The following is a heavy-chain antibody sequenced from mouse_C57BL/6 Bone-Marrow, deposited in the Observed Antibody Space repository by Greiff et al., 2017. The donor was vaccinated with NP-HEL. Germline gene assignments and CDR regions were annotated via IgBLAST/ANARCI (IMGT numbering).Heavy chain of an antibody. V-gene: IGHV1-22*01. J-gene: IGHJ3*01. Sequence: EVKLQQSGPELVKPGASVKMSCKASGYTFTDYNMHWVKQSHGKSLEWIGYINPNNGGTSYNQKFKGKATLTVNKSSSTAYMELRSLTSEDSAVYYCAGIYYDYDGAYWGQGTLVTVSA. CDR2: INPNNGGT. CDR1: GYTFTDYN. CDR3: AGIYYDYDGAY. D-gene: IGHD2-4*01.